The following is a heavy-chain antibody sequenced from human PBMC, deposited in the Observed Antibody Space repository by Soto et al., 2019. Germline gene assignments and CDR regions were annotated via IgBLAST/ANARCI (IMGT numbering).Heavy chain of an antibody. CDR2: IYSGGDT. Sequence: EVQLVESGGGLVQPGGSLRLSCAASGFSVSNNYMRWVRQAPGKGLECVSLIYSGGDTYYVDSVKGRFSISRDSSKNTLYLKMNSLRAEDSAVYDCARNIPVTTLGYWGQGTVVTVAS. J-gene: IGHJ4*02. V-gene: IGHV3-66*01. CDR3: ARNIPVTTLGY. CDR1: GFSVSNNY. D-gene: IGHD4-17*01.